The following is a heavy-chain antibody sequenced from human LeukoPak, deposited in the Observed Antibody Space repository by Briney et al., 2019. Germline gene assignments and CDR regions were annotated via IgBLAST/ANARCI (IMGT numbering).Heavy chain of an antibody. J-gene: IGHJ4*02. D-gene: IGHD2-15*01. CDR2: ISGSGGST. CDR1: GFTFSSYA. Sequence: PGGSLRLSCAASGFTFSSYAMSWVRQAPGKGLEWVSAISGSGGSTYYADSVKGRFTISRDNSKNTLYLQMNSLRAEDTAVYYCAKVPRPGYCSGGSCYGRRYPYFDYWGQGTLVTVSS. CDR3: AKVPRPGYCSGGSCYGRRYPYFDY. V-gene: IGHV3-23*01.